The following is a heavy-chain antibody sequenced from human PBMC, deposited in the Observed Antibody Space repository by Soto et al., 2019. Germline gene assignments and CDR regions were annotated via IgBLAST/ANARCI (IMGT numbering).Heavy chain of an antibody. V-gene: IGHV1-69*13. Sequence: SVKVSCKASGGTFSSYAISWVRQAPGQGLEWMGGIIPIFGTANYAQKFQGRVTITADESTSTAYMELSSLRSEDTAVYYCARTPGYSSSFLWFDPWGQGTLVTVSS. J-gene: IGHJ5*02. D-gene: IGHD6-6*01. CDR2: IIPIFGTA. CDR1: GGTFSSYA. CDR3: ARTPGYSSSFLWFDP.